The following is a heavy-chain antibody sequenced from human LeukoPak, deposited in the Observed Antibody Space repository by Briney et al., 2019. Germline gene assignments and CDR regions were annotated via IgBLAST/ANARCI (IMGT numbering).Heavy chain of an antibody. CDR3: ARDPDLSGYDSYFDY. D-gene: IGHD5-12*01. Sequence: PGRSLRLSCAASGFTFSTYGMHWVRQAPGKGLEWVAVLSYDGSNKYYADSVKGRFTISRDNSKNTLYLQMNSLRAEDTAVYYCARDPDLSGYDSYFDYWGQGTLVTVSS. CDR1: GFTFSTYG. V-gene: IGHV3-30*03. J-gene: IGHJ4*02. CDR2: LSYDGSNK.